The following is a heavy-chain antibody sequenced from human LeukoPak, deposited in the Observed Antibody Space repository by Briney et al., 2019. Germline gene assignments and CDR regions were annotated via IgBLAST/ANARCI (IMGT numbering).Heavy chain of an antibody. V-gene: IGHV5-51*01. Sequence: GESLKISCKGSGYSFTSYWIGWVRQVPGKGLEWMGIIYPGDSDTRYSPSFQGQVTISADKSISTAYLQWSSLKASDTAMYYCARQDIVVVPAAISVPDNYYYYYMDVWGKGTTVTVSS. D-gene: IGHD2-2*02. J-gene: IGHJ6*03. CDR2: IYPGDSDT. CDR1: GYSFTSYW. CDR3: ARQDIVVVPAAISVPDNYYYYYMDV.